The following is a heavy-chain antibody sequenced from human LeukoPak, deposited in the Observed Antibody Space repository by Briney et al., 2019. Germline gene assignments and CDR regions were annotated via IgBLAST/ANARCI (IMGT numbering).Heavy chain of an antibody. CDR1: GFTFSSYS. D-gene: IGHD3-9*01. Sequence: PGGSLRLSCAASGFTFSSYSMNWVSQAPGKGLEWVSSISSSSSYIYYADSVKGRFTIFRDNAKNSLYLQMNSLRAEDTAVYYCARFDWSRRGLGYGMDVWGQGTTVTVSS. CDR2: ISSSSSYI. V-gene: IGHV3-21*01. J-gene: IGHJ6*02. CDR3: ARFDWSRRGLGYGMDV.